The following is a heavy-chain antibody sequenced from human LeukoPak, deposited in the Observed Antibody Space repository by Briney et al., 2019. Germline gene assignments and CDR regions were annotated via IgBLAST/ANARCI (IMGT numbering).Heavy chain of an antibody. CDR2: IYYSGGT. D-gene: IGHD3-22*01. CDR1: GGSISSYY. CDR3: ARARDDSSGYTFDY. J-gene: IGHJ4*02. V-gene: IGHV4-59*01. Sequence: SETLSLTCTVSGGSISSYYWSWIRQPPGKGLEWMGYIYYSGGTNSNPSRKSRVTISVDTSKNQFSLKLSSVTAADTAVYYCARARDDSSGYTFDYWGQGTLVTVSS.